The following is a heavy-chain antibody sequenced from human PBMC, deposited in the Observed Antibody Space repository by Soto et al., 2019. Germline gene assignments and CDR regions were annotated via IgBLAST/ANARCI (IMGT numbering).Heavy chain of an antibody. V-gene: IGHV4-39*01. CDR2: GYYTGST. CDR3: TAVVRGVIPTTIKWYFDL. Sequence: SETLSLTCNVSGGSLNNTNYYWGWIRQPPGKGLEWIGSGYYTGSTYYNPSLRSRLTISVGTSKNQFSLNLRSVTAADTAVYYCTAVVRGVIPTTIKWYFDLWGRGTLVTVS. D-gene: IGHD3-10*01. J-gene: IGHJ2*01. CDR1: GGSLNNTNYY.